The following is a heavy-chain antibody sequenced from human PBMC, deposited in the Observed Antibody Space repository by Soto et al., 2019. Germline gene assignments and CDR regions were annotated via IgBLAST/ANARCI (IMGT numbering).Heavy chain of an antibody. V-gene: IGHV3-23*01. CDR1: GFIFSNYA. Sequence: GGSLRLSCAASGFIFSNYAMSWVRQAPGKGLEWVSFISGSGSTTYYADSVKGRFTISRGNSKNMLYVQMNSLRAEDAAVYYCVREAGSTGLHLDHWGRGTLVTVSS. CDR3: VREAGSTGLHLDH. D-gene: IGHD4-4*01. CDR2: ISGSGSTT. J-gene: IGHJ4*02.